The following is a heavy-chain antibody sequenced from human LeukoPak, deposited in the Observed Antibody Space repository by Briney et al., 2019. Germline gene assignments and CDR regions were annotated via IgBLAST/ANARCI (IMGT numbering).Heavy chain of an antibody. CDR3: AREGPWFDP. V-gene: IGHV4-30-2*01. J-gene: IGHJ5*02. Sequence: PSETLSLTCAVSGGSISSGGYSWSWIQQPPGKGLEWIGYIYHSGSTYYNPSLKNRVTISVDRSKNQFSLKLSSVTAADTAVYYCAREGPWFDPWGQGTLVTVSS. CDR1: GGSISSGGYS. CDR2: IYHSGST.